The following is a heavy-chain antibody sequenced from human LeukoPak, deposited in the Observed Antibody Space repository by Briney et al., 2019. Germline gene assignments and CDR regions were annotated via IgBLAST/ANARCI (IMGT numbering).Heavy chain of an antibody. J-gene: IGHJ4*02. V-gene: IGHV3-7*03. CDR2: IREDGSEK. CDR1: GFTFSSYW. D-gene: IGHD6-13*01. CDR3: AKSDTPWGSWYYFDY. Sequence: PGGSLRLSCAVSGFTFSSYWMSWVRRAPGKGLEWVANIREDGSEKYYVDSVKGRFTISRDNAKNSLYLQMNSLRAEDTAVYYCAKSDTPWGSWYYFDYWGQGTLVTVSS.